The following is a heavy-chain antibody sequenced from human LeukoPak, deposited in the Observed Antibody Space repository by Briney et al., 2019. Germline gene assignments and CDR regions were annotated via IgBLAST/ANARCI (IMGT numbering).Heavy chain of an antibody. Sequence: GGSLRLSCAASGFTFSNYAMSWVRQAPGKGLEWVSGINDNGVSTYYADSVKGRFTISRDNSKNTLYVQMNSLRAEDTAVYYCAKGGLRGELDYWGQGALVTVSS. CDR2: INDNGVST. CDR3: AKGGLRGELDY. D-gene: IGHD5-12*01. J-gene: IGHJ4*02. CDR1: GFTFSNYA. V-gene: IGHV3-23*01.